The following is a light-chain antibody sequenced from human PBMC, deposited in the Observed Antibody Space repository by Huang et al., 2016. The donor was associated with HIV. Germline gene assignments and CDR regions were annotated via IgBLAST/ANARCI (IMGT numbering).Light chain of an antibody. J-gene: IGKJ2*01. CDR1: QDISKY. CDR3: QQYDNLYT. Sequence: DIQMTQSPSSLSASVGDRVTITCQASQDISKYLNWYQQKQGKAPKLVIFDVSNVETGVPSRFSGSGSGTDFNFTISGLQPEDVATYYCQQYDNLYTFGQGTKLEIK. V-gene: IGKV1-33*01. CDR2: DVS.